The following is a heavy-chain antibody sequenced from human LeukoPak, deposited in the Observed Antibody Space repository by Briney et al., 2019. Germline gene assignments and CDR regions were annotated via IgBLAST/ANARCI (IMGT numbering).Heavy chain of an antibody. CDR3: ARALIRGYSGSYYY. CDR1: GFKFSDHY. J-gene: IGHJ4*02. V-gene: IGHV3-74*01. D-gene: IGHD1-26*01. Sequence: GGSLRLSCAASGFKFSDHYMDWVRQAPGKGLVWVSRINSDGSSTSYADSVKGRFTISRDNAKNTLYLQMNSLRAEDTAVYYCARALIRGYSGSYYYWGQGTLVTVSS. CDR2: INSDGSST.